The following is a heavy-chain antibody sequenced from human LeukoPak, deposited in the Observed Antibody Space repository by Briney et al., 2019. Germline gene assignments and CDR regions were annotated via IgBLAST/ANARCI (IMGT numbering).Heavy chain of an antibody. CDR1: GYTFISYA. Sequence: ASVKVSCKASGYTFISYAMNWVRQAPGQGLEWMGWINTNTGNPTYAQGFTGRFVFSLDTSVSTAYLQISSLKAEDTAVYYYAKITLVGGSPRDYWGQGTLVTVSS. V-gene: IGHV7-4-1*02. D-gene: IGHD2-15*01. CDR2: INTNTGNP. J-gene: IGHJ4*02. CDR3: AKITLVGGSPRDY.